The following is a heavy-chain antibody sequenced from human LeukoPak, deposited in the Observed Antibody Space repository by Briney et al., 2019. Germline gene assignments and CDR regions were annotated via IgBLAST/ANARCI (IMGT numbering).Heavy chain of an antibody. J-gene: IGHJ6*03. Sequence: GGSLRLSCAASGFTFSSYWMSWVRQAPGKGLEWVANIKQDGSEKYYVDSVKGRFTISRDNAKNSLYLQMNSLRAEHTAVYYCARCPSIAQYYYYYYYMDVWGKGTTVTVSS. CDR2: IKQDGSEK. V-gene: IGHV3-7*01. CDR1: GFTFSSYW. D-gene: IGHD6-6*01. CDR3: ARCPSIAQYYYYYYYMDV.